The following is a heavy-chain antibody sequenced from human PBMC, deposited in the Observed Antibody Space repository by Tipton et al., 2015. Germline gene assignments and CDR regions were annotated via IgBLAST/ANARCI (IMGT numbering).Heavy chain of an antibody. CDR1: GGSISSGDYY. Sequence: TLSLTCTVSGGSISSGDYYWSWIRQHPGKGLEWIGYIYNSGSTYYNPSLMSRVSILVDTSKNQISLNLSSVTAAGTAVYYCARAGALYGSGTFDYWGQGTLVTVSS. J-gene: IGHJ4*02. CDR2: IYNSGST. D-gene: IGHD3-10*01. V-gene: IGHV4-31*03. CDR3: ARAGALYGSGTFDY.